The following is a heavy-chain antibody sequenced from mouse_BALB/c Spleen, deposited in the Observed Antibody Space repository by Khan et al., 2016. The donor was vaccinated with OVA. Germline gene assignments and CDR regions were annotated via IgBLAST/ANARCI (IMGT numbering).Heavy chain of an antibody. Sequence: EVELVESGGDVVKPGGSLKLSCAASGFTFSTYGMSWVRQTPDKRLEWVATVSTGGHYTYYPDTVKGRFTISRDNAKNTLYLQMSSLKSEDTAMFYSARLAYYYDSEGIAYWGQGTLVTVSA. CDR2: VSTGGHYT. CDR3: ARLAYYYDSEGIAY. CDR1: GFTFSTYG. D-gene: IGHD1-1*01. V-gene: IGHV5-6*01. J-gene: IGHJ3*01.